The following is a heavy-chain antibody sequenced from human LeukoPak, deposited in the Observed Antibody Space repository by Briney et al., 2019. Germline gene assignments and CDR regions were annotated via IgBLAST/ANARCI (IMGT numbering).Heavy chain of an antibody. V-gene: IGHV3-7*03. CDR1: GFTFNTYW. D-gene: IGHD2-15*01. Sequence: GESLRLSCAVSGFTFNTYWMSWVRQAPGKGLEWVANIKQDGSDTYYVDSVKGRFTISRDNAKNSLYLQMNSLRAEDTAVYYCAKQLGYCSDGSCYFPYWGQGTLVTVPS. J-gene: IGHJ4*02. CDR2: IKQDGSDT. CDR3: AKQLGYCSDGSCYFPY.